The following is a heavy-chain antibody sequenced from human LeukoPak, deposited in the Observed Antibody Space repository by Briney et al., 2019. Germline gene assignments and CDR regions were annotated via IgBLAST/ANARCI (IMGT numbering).Heavy chain of an antibody. CDR1: GFTFSSYW. D-gene: IGHD1-26*01. CDR3: ARDKVVGPSTLDH. J-gene: IGHJ4*02. Sequence: GGSLRLSCAASGFTFSSYWMSWVRQAPGKGLERLANINQDGTQKNYVDSVKGRFTISRDNAKNSLYLQMNSLRAEDTAVYYCARDKVVGPSTLDHWGQGTPVTVSS. V-gene: IGHV3-7*01. CDR2: INQDGTQK.